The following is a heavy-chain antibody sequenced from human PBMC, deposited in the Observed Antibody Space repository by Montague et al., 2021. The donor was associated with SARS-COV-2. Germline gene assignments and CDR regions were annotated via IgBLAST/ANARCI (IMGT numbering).Heavy chain of an antibody. Sequence: SETLSLTCSISGVSITSYYWSWVRQPAGKGLEWIGHIYASGSTNXSPSLKSRVRLSIDNPKNRFSLKLESLTAADTAVYYCVRDGGNWYYFDYWGQGALVTVSS. CDR2: IYASGST. CDR1: GVSITSYY. J-gene: IGHJ4*02. CDR3: VRDGGNWYYFDY. D-gene: IGHD3-16*01. V-gene: IGHV4-4*07.